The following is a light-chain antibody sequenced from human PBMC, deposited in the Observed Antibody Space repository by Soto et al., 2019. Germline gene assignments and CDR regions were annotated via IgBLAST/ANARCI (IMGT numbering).Light chain of an antibody. CDR3: QQRSNWPLT. CDR1: QSVSSY. Sequence: EIVLTQAPATLSLSPGERATRSCRASQSVSSYLAWYQQKPGQAPRLLIYDASNKATGIPARFSGRGTGTDFTLTISSLEPEDFTVYYCQQRSNWPLTFGGATKVEIK. V-gene: IGKV3-11*01. CDR2: DAS. J-gene: IGKJ4*01.